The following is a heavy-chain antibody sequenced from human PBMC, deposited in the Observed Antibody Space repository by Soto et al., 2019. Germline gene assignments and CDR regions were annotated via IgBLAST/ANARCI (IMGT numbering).Heavy chain of an antibody. J-gene: IGHJ5*02. D-gene: IGHD3-10*01. CDR3: ARSMVRGGWSDP. V-gene: IGHV4-30-4*01. Sequence: PSETLSLTCNVASGSNSSGDYYWSWIRQPPGKGLEWIGYVYHTGRDYYEQYLKSRATKSIDTSKNQFSLKLNSLTAADKAVYYCARSMVRGGWSDPWGQGTLGTVS. CDR2: VYHTGRD. CDR1: SGSNSSGDYY.